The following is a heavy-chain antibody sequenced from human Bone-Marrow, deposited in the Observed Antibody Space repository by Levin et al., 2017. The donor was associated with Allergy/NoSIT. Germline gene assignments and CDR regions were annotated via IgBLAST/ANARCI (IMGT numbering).Heavy chain of an antibody. J-gene: IGHJ5*02. CDR3: ASEYYDSSGFLEDNWFDP. V-gene: IGHV4-39*07. CDR2: IYYSGST. CDR1: GGSISSSSYY. Sequence: SQTLSLTCTVSGGSISSSSYYWGWIRQPPGKGLEWIGSIYYSGSTYYNPSLKSRVTISVDTSKNQFSLKLSSVTAADTAVYYCASEYYDSSGFLEDNWFDPWGQGTLVTVSS. D-gene: IGHD3-22*01.